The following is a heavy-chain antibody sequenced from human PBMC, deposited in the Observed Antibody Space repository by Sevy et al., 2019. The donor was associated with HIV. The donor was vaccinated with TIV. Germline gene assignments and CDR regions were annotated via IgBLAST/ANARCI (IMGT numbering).Heavy chain of an antibody. CDR2: IRSKANSYAT. CDR3: TREGKAFGY. J-gene: IGHJ4*02. CDR1: GFTFSGSA. V-gene: IGHV3-73*01. D-gene: IGHD3-10*01. Sequence: GGSLRLSCAASGFTFSGSAMHWVRQASGKGLEWVGRIRSKANSYATAYAASVKGRFTISRDDSKNTAYLQMNSLKTVDTAVYYCTREGKAFGYWGQGTLVTVSS.